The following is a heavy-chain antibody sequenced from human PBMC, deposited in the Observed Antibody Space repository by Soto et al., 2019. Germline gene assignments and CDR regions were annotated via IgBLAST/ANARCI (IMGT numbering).Heavy chain of an antibody. D-gene: IGHD6-19*01. J-gene: IGHJ6*02. CDR3: ARASSGWYSYYYGMDV. CDR2: MNPNSGNT. CDR1: GYTFTSYD. Sequence: QVQLVQSGAEVKKPGASVKVSCKASGYTFTSYDINWVRQATGQGLEWMGWMNPNSGNTGYAQKFQGRVTMTRNTSISTAYMELSSLRSGDTAVYYCARASSGWYSYYYGMDVWGQGTTVTVSS. V-gene: IGHV1-8*01.